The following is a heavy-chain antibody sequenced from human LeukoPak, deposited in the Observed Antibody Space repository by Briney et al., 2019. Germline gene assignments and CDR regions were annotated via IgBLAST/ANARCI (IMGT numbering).Heavy chain of an antibody. CDR2: ISSSSSYI. CDR1: GFTFSSYS. CDR3: ARSGIVGAISAFDI. Sequence: PGGSLRLSCASSGFTFSSYSMNWVRQAPGKGLEWVSSISSSSSYIYYADSVKGRFTISRDNAKNSLYLQMNRLRAEDTAVYYCARSGIVGAISAFDIWGQGTMVTVSS. D-gene: IGHD1-26*01. V-gene: IGHV3-21*01. J-gene: IGHJ3*02.